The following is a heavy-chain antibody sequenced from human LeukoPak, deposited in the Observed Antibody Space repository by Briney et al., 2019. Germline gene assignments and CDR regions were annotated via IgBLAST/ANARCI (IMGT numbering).Heavy chain of an antibody. V-gene: IGHV4-34*01. J-gene: IGHJ5*02. CDR3: ARGRVRFLEWFLGFDP. D-gene: IGHD3-3*01. CDR2: INHSGST. CDR1: GESFSGYY. Sequence: SETLSLTCAVYGESFSGYYSSWIRQPPGKGLEWIGEINHSGSTNYNPSPKSRVTISVDTSKNQFSLKLSSVTAADTAVYYCARGRVRFLEWFLGFDPWGQGTLVTVSS.